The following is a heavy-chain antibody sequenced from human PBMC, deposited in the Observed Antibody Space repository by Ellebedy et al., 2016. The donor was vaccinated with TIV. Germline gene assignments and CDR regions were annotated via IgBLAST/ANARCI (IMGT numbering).Heavy chain of an antibody. D-gene: IGHD3-22*01. CDR2: ISGDGVNT. CDR1: GFTFGSFA. CDR3: AKGSSSGFNYDRVGFQY. V-gene: IGHV3-23*01. Sequence: GESLKISCAASGFTFGSFAMHWVRQAPGKGLEWLSVISGDGVNTYSAASVKGRFPITRDNFKNTLFLQVNRLRAEDTAVYYCAKGSSSGFNYDRVGFQYWGQGTLVTVSS. J-gene: IGHJ4*02.